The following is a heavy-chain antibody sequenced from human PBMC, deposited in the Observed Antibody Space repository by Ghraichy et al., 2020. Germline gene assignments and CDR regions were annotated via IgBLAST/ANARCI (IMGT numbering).Heavy chain of an antibody. D-gene: IGHD3-10*01. CDR2: ISGSGGST. Sequence: GGSLRLSCSASGFMFRNYDMTWVRQAPGKGLEWVSQISGSGGSTDYADSVKGRFTISRDNSKNTLYLHMNSLTPDDTDVYFCAKDRDQHGAGSRAFDMCGQGTMVTVSS. J-gene: IGHJ3*02. CDR1: GFMFRNYD. V-gene: IGHV3-23*01. CDR3: AKDRDQHGAGSRAFDM.